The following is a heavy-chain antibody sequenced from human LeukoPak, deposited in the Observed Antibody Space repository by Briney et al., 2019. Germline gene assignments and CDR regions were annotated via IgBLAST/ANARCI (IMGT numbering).Heavy chain of an antibody. CDR3: ASFGSGSNLDAFDI. V-gene: IGHV3-48*02. D-gene: IGHD3-10*01. CDR2: ISSSSSTI. J-gene: IGHJ3*02. Sequence: GGSLRLPCAVSGFTFSSYSMNWVRQAPGKGLEWVSDISSSSSTIYYADSVKGRFTTSRDNAKNSLYLQMNSLRDEDTSVYYCASFGSGSNLDAFDIWGQGTMVTVST. CDR1: GFTFSSYS.